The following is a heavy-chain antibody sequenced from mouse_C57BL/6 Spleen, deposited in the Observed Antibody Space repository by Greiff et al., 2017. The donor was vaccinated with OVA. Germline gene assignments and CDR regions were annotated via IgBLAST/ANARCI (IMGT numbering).Heavy chain of an antibody. CDR3: ERELPWFAY. CDR1: GYTFTDYN. J-gene: IGHJ3*01. Sequence: EVKLPQSGPELVKPGSSVKMSCKASGYTFTDYNMHWVKQSHGKSLEWIGYINPNNGGTSYNQKFKGKDTLTVNKSSSTAYMELRSLTSEDSAVYYCERELPWFAYWGQGTLVTVSA. D-gene: IGHD2-1*01. V-gene: IGHV1-22*01. CDR2: INPNNGGT.